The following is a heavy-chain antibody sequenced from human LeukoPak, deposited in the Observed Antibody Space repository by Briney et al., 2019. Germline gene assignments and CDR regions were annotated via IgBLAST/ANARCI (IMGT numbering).Heavy chain of an antibody. CDR3: AREGAISGWFRLDY. CDR1: GGSISSGGYY. D-gene: IGHD6-19*01. J-gene: IGHJ4*02. V-gene: IGHV4-61*08. Sequence: PSETLSLTCTVSGGSISSGGYYWSWIRQHPGKGLEWIGYIYYSGSTNYNPSLKSRVTISVDTSKNQFSLKLSSVTAADTAVYYCAREGAISGWFRLDYWGQGTLVTVSS. CDR2: IYYSGST.